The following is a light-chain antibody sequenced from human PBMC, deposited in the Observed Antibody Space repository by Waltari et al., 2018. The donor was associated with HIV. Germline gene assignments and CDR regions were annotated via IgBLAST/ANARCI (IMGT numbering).Light chain of an antibody. V-gene: IGLV4-69*01. J-gene: IGLJ3*02. CDR1: SDFSDYA. CDR3: QTWGSGIWV. CDR2: VYNDGSH. Sequence: QRVLTQSPSASASLGASVTLTCTLSSDFSDYATASHQQHPEKGPRYLMKVYNDGSHYTGDGTPDRFSGSSSGAERYLIISSLQSEDEADYYCQTWGSGIWVFGGGTKLTVL.